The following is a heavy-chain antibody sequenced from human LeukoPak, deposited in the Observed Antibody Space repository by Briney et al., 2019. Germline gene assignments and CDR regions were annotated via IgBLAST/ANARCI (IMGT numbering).Heavy chain of an antibody. J-gene: IGHJ4*02. Sequence: AASVKVSCTASGYTFTSYGISWVRQAPGQGLEWMGWISAYNGNTNYAQKLQGRVTMTTDTSTSTAYMELRSLRSDDTAVYYCAREYTGYYDSSGYFDYWGQGTLVTVSS. D-gene: IGHD3-22*01. V-gene: IGHV1-18*01. CDR1: GYTFTSYG. CDR3: AREYTGYYDSSGYFDY. CDR2: ISAYNGNT.